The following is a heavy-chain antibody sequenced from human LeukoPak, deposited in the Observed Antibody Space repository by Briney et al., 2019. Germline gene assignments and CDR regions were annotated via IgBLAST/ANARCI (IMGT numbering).Heavy chain of an antibody. CDR3: ARHRITMVRGVKRYWYFDL. J-gene: IGHJ2*01. CDR2: INHSGST. Sequence: PSETLSLTCAVYGGSFSGYYWSWIRQPPGKGLEWIGEINHSGSTNYNPSLKSRVTISVDTSKNQFSLKLSSVTAADTAVYYCARHRITMVRGVKRYWYFDLWGRGTLVTVSS. D-gene: IGHD3-10*01. CDR1: GGSFSGYY. V-gene: IGHV4-34*01.